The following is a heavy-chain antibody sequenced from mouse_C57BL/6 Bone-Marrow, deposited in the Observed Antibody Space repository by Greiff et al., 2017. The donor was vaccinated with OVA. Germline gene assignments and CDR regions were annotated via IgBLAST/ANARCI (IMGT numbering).Heavy chain of an antibody. V-gene: IGHV5-4*01. CDR1: GFTFSSYA. CDR2: ISDGGSYT. D-gene: IGHD1-1*01. CDR3: ARDEITTRYFDV. J-gene: IGHJ1*03. Sequence: VQLVESGGGLVKPGGSLKLSCAASGFTFSSYAMSWVRQTPEKRLEWVATISDGGSYTYYPDNVKGRFTISRDNAKNNLYLQMSHLKSEDTAMYYCARDEITTRYFDVWGTGTTVTVSS.